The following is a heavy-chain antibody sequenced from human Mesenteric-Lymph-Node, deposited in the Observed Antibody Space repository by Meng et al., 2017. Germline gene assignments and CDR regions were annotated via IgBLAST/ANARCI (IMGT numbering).Heavy chain of an antibody. V-gene: IGHV4-59*01. CDR2: IYYSGST. D-gene: IGHD1-26*01. CDR1: GGSISSYY. Sequence: GSLRLSCTVSGGSISSYYWSWIRQPPGKGLEWIGYIYYSGSTNYNPSLKSRVTISVDTSKNQFSLKLSSVTAADTAVYYCARVEVVGAPFDYWGQGTLVTVSS. J-gene: IGHJ4*02. CDR3: ARVEVVGAPFDY.